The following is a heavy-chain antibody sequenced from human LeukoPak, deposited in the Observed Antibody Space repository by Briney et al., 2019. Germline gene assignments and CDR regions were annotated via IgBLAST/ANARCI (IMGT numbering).Heavy chain of an antibody. CDR2: IYTSGST. CDR3: ARAYSGYYDNWFDP. V-gene: IGHV4-61*02. Sequence: SQTLSLTCTVSGGSISSGSYYWSWIRQPAGKGLEWIGRIYTSGSTNYNPSLKSRVTISVDTSKNQFSLRLSSVTAADTAVYYCARAYSGYYDNWFDPWGQGTLVTVSS. D-gene: IGHD3-22*01. CDR1: GGSISSGSYY. J-gene: IGHJ5*02.